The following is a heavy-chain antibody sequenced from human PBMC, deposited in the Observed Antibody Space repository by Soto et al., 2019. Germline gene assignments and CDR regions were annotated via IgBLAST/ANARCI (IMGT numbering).Heavy chain of an antibody. Sequence: QVQLQESGPGLVKPSQTLSLTCTVSGGSISRGDYYWSWIRQPPGKGLEGIGYLYYSGSTYYNPSLKSRVTISVDTAKNQFSLKLSSVTAADTAVYYCARWGDSSGPYYFDYWGQGTLVTVSS. J-gene: IGHJ4*02. CDR1: GGSISRGDYY. D-gene: IGHD3-22*01. CDR2: LYYSGST. CDR3: ARWGDSSGPYYFDY. V-gene: IGHV4-30-4*01.